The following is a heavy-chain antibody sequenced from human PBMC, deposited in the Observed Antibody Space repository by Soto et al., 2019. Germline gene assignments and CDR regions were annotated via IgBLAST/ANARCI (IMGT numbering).Heavy chain of an antibody. Sequence: QITLKESGPALVKPTQTLTLTCTFSGFSLSTSGVGVGWIRQPPGKALEWLALIYWDGEKRYSPSQKSRLAITTDTSKIQVVLTMTNLDPVDTATYYCAHFIVVPPSDVFDVWGQGTMVAVSS. CDR2: IYWDGEK. J-gene: IGHJ3*01. V-gene: IGHV2-5*02. D-gene: IGHD2-2*01. CDR3: AHFIVVPPSDVFDV. CDR1: GFSLSTSGVG.